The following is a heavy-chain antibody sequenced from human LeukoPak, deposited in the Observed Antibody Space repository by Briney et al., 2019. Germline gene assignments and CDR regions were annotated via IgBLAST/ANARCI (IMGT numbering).Heavy chain of an antibody. CDR2: INHSGST. D-gene: IGHD3-22*01. Sequence: SETLSLTCAVYGGSFSGYYWSWIRQPPGKGLEWIGEINHSGSTNYNPSLKSRVTISVDTSKTQFSLKLSSVTAADTAVYYCARGFKYYYDRWGQGTLVTVSS. CDR1: GGSFSGYY. J-gene: IGHJ4*02. V-gene: IGHV4-34*01. CDR3: ARGFKYYYDR.